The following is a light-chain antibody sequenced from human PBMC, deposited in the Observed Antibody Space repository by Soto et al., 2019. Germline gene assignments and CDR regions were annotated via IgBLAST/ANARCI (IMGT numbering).Light chain of an antibody. CDR1: QRFSRY. Sequence: DIQMTQSPSSLSASVGDRVTITCRASQRFSRYLSWNQQKPGKAPKVLIYAASSLQTGVPSRFSGSGSGTDFTLTISSLQPEDAATYFCQQSYSKPLTFGGGTKVEIK. V-gene: IGKV1-39*01. CDR2: AAS. CDR3: QQSYSKPLT. J-gene: IGKJ4*01.